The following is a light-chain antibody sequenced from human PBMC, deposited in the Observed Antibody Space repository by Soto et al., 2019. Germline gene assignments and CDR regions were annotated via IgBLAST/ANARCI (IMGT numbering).Light chain of an antibody. J-gene: IGLJ3*02. Sequence: QSVLTQSPSASGTPGQRITISCSGSSSNIGSNTVNWYQQLPGTAPKLLIYNNNQRPSGVPDRFSGSKSGTSASLAISGLQSEDEAGYYCAAWDDSLNGPVFGGGTKLTVL. V-gene: IGLV1-44*01. CDR3: AAWDDSLNGPV. CDR2: NNN. CDR1: SSNIGSNT.